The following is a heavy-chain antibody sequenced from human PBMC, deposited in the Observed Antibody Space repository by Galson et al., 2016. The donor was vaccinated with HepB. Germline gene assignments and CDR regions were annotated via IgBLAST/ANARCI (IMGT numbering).Heavy chain of an antibody. CDR2: MSYDGINK. D-gene: IGHD5-12*01. Sequence: SLRLSCAASGFRLSNYGMHWVRQAPGKGLEWVAAMSYDGINKYYADSVKGRFTISRDNSKNTLDLQVNILKVEDTAVYYCVRDKEGGYGFDYWGQGILVTVSS. CDR3: VRDKEGGYGFDY. CDR1: GFRLSNYG. V-gene: IGHV3-30*03. J-gene: IGHJ4*01.